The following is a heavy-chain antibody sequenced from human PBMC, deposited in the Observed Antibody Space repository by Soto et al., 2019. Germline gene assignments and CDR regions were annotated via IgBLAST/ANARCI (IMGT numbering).Heavy chain of an antibody. CDR2: IIPIFGTA. V-gene: IGHV1-69*13. Sequence: SVKVSCKASGGTFSSYAISWVRQAPGQGLEWMGGIIPIFGTANYAQKFQGRVTITADESTSTAYMELSSLRSEDTAVYYCARQLELRVWFDPWGQGTLVTVSS. CDR3: ARQLELRVWFDP. CDR1: GGTFSSYA. J-gene: IGHJ5*02. D-gene: IGHD1-7*01.